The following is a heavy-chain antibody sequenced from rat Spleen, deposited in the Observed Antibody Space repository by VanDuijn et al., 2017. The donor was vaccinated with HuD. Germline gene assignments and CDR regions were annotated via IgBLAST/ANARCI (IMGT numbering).Heavy chain of an antibody. J-gene: IGHJ2*01. V-gene: IGHV5-7*01. CDR2: ISYDGSST. D-gene: IGHD1-11*01. CDR1: GFTFSDYN. Sequence: EVQLVESGGGLVQPGRSLKLSCAASGFTFSDYNMAWVRQAPKKGLEWVATISYDGSSTNYRDSVKGRFTISRDNAKSTLYLQMDSLRSEDTATYYCARHTPFNYGTVGDYWGQGVMVTVSS. CDR3: ARHTPFNYGTVGDY.